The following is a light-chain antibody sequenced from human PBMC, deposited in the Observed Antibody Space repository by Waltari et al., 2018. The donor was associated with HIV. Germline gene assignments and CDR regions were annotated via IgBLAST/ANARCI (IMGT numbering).Light chain of an antibody. J-gene: IGLJ3*02. V-gene: IGLV1-40*01. CDR3: QSYDSSLSAWV. CDR2: GNS. CDR1: RSNIGAGYD. Sequence: QSVLTQPPSVSGAPGQRVPISCTGSRSNIGAGYDVHWYQQLPGTAPNLLIYGNSNRPSGVPDRFSGSKSGTSASLAITGLQAEDEADYYCQSYDSSLSAWVFGGGTRLTVL.